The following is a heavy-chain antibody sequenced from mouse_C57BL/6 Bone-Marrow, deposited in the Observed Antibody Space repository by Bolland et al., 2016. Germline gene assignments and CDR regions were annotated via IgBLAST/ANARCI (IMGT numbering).Heavy chain of an antibody. V-gene: IGHV5-17*01. D-gene: IGHD1-1*01. Sequence: YYADTVKGRFTISRDNAKNTLFLQMTSLRSEDTAMYYCAREYYGTAWFAYWGQG. J-gene: IGHJ3*01. CDR3: AREYYGTAWFAY.